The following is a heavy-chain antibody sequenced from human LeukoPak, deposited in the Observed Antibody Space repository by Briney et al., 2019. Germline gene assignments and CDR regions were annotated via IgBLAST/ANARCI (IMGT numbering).Heavy chain of an antibody. V-gene: IGHV4-59*12. CDR1: GGSISSYY. Sequence: SETLSLTCTVSGGSISSYYWSWIRQPPGKGLEWIGYIYYSGSTNYNPSLKSRVTISVDTSKNQFSLKLSSVTAADTAVYYCAGGGPYGSGSYYNVASWFDPWGQGTLVTVSS. CDR2: IYYSGST. CDR3: AGGGPYGSGSYYNVASWFDP. J-gene: IGHJ5*02. D-gene: IGHD3-10*01.